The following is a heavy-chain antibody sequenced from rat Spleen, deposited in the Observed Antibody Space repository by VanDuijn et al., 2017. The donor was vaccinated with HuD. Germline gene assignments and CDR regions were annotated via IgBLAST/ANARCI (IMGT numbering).Heavy chain of an antibody. CDR3: ARRHYGYTDYFDY. Sequence: EVQLVESGGGLVQPGRSLKLSCAASGFTFSNYYMAWVRQAPTKGLEWVASISTGGGGTYYPDSVKGRFTISRDNAQSSLYLQMDSLRSEDTATYYCARRHYGYTDYFDYWGQGVMVPVSS. CDR2: ISTGGGGT. V-gene: IGHV5-25*01. CDR1: GFTFSNYY. D-gene: IGHD1-11*01. J-gene: IGHJ2*01.